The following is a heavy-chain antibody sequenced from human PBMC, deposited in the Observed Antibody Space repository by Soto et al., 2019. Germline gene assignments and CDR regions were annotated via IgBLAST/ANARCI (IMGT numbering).Heavy chain of an antibody. J-gene: IGHJ6*02. CDR1: GGSISSGDYY. D-gene: IGHD3-22*01. V-gene: IGHV4-30-4*01. CDR2: IYYSGST. CDR3: ARAPIQYYYDSSGSSRGMDV. Sequence: PSETLSLTCTVSGGSISSGDYYWSWIRQPPGKGLEWIGYIYYSGSTYYNPSLKSRVTISVGTSKNQFSLKLSSVTAADTAVYYCARAPIQYYYDSSGSSRGMDVWGQGTTVTVSS.